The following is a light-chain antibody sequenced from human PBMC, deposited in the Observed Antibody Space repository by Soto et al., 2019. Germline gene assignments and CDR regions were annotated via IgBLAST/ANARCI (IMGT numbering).Light chain of an antibody. CDR2: GAS. V-gene: IGKV3-15*01. CDR1: QSISNN. J-gene: IGKJ1*01. CDR3: QQYNNWPMT. Sequence: IVMTQSPATLSVSPGERATLSCRASQSISNNLAWYQQKPGQAPRLLIFGASTRATGIPARFSGGGSGTEFTVTISSLQSEDFAVYYCQQYNNWPMTFGQGTKVDI.